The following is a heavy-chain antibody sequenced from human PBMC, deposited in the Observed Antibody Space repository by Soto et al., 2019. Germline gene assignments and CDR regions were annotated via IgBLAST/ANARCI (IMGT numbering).Heavy chain of an antibody. CDR2: ISYDGSNK. J-gene: IGHJ6*02. Sequence: QVQLVESGGGVVQPGRSLRLSCAASGFTFSSYAMHWVRQAPGKGLEWVAVISYDGSNKYYADSVKGRFTIYRDNSKNTLYLQMNSLRAEDTAVYYCARDRFLEWLLYRGYYYYGMDVWGQGTTVTVSS. CDR3: ARDRFLEWLLYRGYYYYGMDV. CDR1: GFTFSSYA. D-gene: IGHD3-3*01. V-gene: IGHV3-30-3*01.